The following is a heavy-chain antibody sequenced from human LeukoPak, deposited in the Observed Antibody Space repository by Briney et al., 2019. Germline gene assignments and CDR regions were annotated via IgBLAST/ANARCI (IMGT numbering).Heavy chain of an antibody. CDR3: ASPDSGYDSSVADY. CDR1: GFTFSNYA. CDR2: ISGSGGST. Sequence: GGSLRLSCAASGFTFSNYAMSWVRQAPGKGLEWVSAISGSGGSTHYADSVMGRFTISRDNSKNTLDLQMNSLRAEDTAVYYCASPDSGYDSSVADYWGQGTLVTVSS. J-gene: IGHJ4*02. D-gene: IGHD5-12*01. V-gene: IGHV3-23*01.